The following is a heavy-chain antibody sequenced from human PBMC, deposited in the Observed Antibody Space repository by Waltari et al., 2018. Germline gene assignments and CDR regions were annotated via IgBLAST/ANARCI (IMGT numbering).Heavy chain of an antibody. V-gene: IGHV4-31*01. CDR3: ARVDYSNYGFDY. CDR1: GDSISSGGYY. CDR2: IYYSGST. D-gene: IGHD4-4*01. J-gene: IGHJ4*02. Sequence: QVQLQESGPGLVQPSQTLSLTCTVSGDSISSGGYYWSWIRQHPGKGLEWIGYIYYSGSTYYNPSLKSLVTISVDTSKNQFSLKLNSVIAADTAVYYCARVDYSNYGFDYWGQGALVTVSS.